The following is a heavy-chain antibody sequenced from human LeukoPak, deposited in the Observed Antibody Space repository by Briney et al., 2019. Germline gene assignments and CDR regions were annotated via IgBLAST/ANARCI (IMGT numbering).Heavy chain of an antibody. CDR1: GFTFNIYT. CDR3: AKDGAMVRGVFDY. D-gene: IGHD3-10*01. Sequence: GGSLRLSCAASGFTFNIYTMHWVRQAPGKGLEWVALISFDGSNKFYADSVKGRFTISRDNSKSTLYLQMNDLRVEDTGVYYCAKDGAMVRGVFDYWGQGTVVTASS. V-gene: IGHV3-30-3*01. J-gene: IGHJ4*02. CDR2: ISFDGSNK.